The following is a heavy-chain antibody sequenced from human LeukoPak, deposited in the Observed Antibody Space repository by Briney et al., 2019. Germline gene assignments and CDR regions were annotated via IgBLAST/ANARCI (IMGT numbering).Heavy chain of an antibody. D-gene: IGHD5-18*01. V-gene: IGHV3-7*01. J-gene: IGHJ4*02. CDR2: IKQDRSEK. CDR3: ARDPSRGYNYGYGDY. Sequence: GGSLRLSCAPSGFTFSTYWMSWVRQAPGKGLEWVAHIKQDRSEKYYVDSVKGRFTIARDNAKNSLYLQMNSLRAEDTAVYYCARDPSRGYNYGYGDYWGQGTLVIVSS. CDR1: GFTFSTYW.